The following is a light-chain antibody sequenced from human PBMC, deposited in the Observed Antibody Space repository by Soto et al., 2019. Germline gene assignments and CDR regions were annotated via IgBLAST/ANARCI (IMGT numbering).Light chain of an antibody. CDR1: SSDVGGYNY. CDR3: HSYTSSNTLV. CDR2: EVS. J-gene: IGLJ3*02. Sequence: QSALTQPASVSGSPGQSITISCTGTSSDVGGYNYVSWYQQHPGKAPKLMIYEVSNRPSGVSNRFSGSKSGNTASLTISGLQTEDEADYYCHSYTSSNTLVFGGGTKLTVL. V-gene: IGLV2-14*01.